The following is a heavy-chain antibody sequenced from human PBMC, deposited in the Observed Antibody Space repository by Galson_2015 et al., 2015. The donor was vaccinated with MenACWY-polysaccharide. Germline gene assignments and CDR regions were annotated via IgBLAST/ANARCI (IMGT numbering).Heavy chain of an antibody. D-gene: IGHD3-10*01. V-gene: IGHV3-23*01. J-gene: IGHJ4*02. CDR3: AKDYRSYYASGTYWAY. CDR2: ISASGGST. Sequence: SLRLSCAASGFTFSSYAMTWVRQAPGKGLEWVSGISASGGSTYYADSVKGRFTISRDNSKNTLYLQMISLRAEDTAVYYCAKDYRSYYASGTYWAYWGQGTLVTVSS. CDR1: GFTFSSYA.